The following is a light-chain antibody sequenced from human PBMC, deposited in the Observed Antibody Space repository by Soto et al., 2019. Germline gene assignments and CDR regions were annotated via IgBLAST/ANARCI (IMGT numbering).Light chain of an antibody. J-gene: IGLJ1*01. CDR3: CSYAGSYSYV. Sequence: QSVLTQPRSVSGSPGQSVTISCTGTSNDVGGYNYVSWYQQHPGKAPKLMIYDVSKRPSGVPDRFSGSKSGHTASLTISGLQAEDEADYYCCSYAGSYSYVFGTGTKVTVL. CDR1: SNDVGGYNY. CDR2: DVS. V-gene: IGLV2-11*01.